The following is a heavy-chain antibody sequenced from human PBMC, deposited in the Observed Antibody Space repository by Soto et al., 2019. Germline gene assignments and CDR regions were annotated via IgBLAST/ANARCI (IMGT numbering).Heavy chain of an antibody. D-gene: IGHD3-3*01. CDR1: GFTFSSYG. CDR2: IWYDGSNK. Sequence: PGGSLRLSCAASGFTFSSYGMHWVRQAPGKGLEWVAVIWYDGSNKYYADSVKGRFTISRDNSKNTLYLQMNSLRAEDTAVYYCARDNAYYDFWSGYYTNYYYGMDVWGQGTTVTVSS. V-gene: IGHV3-33*01. CDR3: ARDNAYYDFWSGYYTNYYYGMDV. J-gene: IGHJ6*02.